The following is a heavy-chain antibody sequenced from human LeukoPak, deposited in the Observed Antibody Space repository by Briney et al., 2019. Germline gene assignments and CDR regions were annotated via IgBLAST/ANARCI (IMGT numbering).Heavy chain of an antibody. J-gene: IGHJ4*02. D-gene: IGHD6-19*01. CDR1: GYTLTELS. V-gene: IGHV1-24*01. Sequence: ASVKVSCKVSGYTLTELSMHWVRQAPGKGVEWMGGFDTEDGETIYAQKFQGRVTMTEETSTDTAYMELSSLRSEDTAVYYCATGLVGIDYWGQGTLVTVSS. CDR3: ATGLVGIDY. CDR2: FDTEDGET.